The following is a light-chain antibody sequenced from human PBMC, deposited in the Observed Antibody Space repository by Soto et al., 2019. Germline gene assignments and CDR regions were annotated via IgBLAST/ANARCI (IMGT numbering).Light chain of an antibody. CDR2: GNT. V-gene: IGLV1-40*01. J-gene: IGLJ1*01. CDR3: CSYAVSSLGDL. CDR1: SSNLGAGYD. Sequence: VLTQPPSVSGAPGQRVTISCTGSSSNLGAGYDVHWYQQLPGTAPKLLIYGNTNRPSGVPDRFSGSKSGTSASLTITGLQAEDEADYYCCSYAVSSLGDLFGTGPKVTVL.